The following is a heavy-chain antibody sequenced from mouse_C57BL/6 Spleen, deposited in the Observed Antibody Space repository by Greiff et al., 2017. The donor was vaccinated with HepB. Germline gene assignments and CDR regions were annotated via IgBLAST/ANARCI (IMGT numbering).Heavy chain of an antibody. CDR3: ARENYDGYYAFDY. D-gene: IGHD2-3*01. Sequence: EVQLVESGPELVKPGASVKMSCKASGYTFTDYNMHWVKQSHGKSLEWIGYLNPNNGGTSYNQKFKGKATLTVNKSSSTAYMELRSLTSEDSAVYYCARENYDGYYAFDYWGQGTTLTVSS. CDR1: GYTFTDYN. V-gene: IGHV1-22*01. J-gene: IGHJ2*01. CDR2: LNPNNGGT.